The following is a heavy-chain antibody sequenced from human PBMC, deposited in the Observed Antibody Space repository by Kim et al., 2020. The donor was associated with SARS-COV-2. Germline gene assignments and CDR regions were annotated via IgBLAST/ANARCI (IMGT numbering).Heavy chain of an antibody. V-gene: IGHV1-18*01. CDR3: ARGSAVVPAAGLPGDL. CDR2: ISAYNGNT. CDR1: GYTFTSYG. J-gene: IGHJ4*02. Sequence: ASVKVSCKASGYTFTSYGISWVRQAPGQGLEWMGWISAYNGNTNYAQKLQGRVTMTTDTSTSTAYMELRSLRSDDTAVYYCARGSAVVPAAGLPGDLWGQGTLVTVSS. D-gene: IGHD2-2*01.